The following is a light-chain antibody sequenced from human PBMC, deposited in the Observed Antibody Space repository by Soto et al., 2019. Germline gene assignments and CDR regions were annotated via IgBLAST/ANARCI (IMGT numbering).Light chain of an antibody. CDR2: DAS. V-gene: IGKV1-5*01. CDR1: QNIDGW. CDR3: QQYNSYPYS. Sequence: DIQVTQSPSTLSASVGDRVTISCRASQNIDGWLAWYQQKPGKAPKLLIYDASSLESGVPSRFSGSGSGTEFTLTISSPQPDDFATYYCQQYNSYPYSFGPGTKVDIK. J-gene: IGKJ3*01.